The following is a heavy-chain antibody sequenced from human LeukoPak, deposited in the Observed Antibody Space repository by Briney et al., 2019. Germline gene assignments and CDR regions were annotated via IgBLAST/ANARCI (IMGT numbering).Heavy chain of an antibody. V-gene: IGHV1-3*01. CDR3: ARVASSVVVVARGDAFDI. Sequence: GASVKVSCKASGYTFTSYAMHWVRQAPGQRLEWMGWINAGNGNTKYSQKFQGRVTITRDTSASTAYMELSSLRSEDTAVYYCARVASSVVVVARGDAFDIWGQGTMVTVSP. J-gene: IGHJ3*02. CDR1: GYTFTSYA. CDR2: INAGNGNT. D-gene: IGHD2-15*01.